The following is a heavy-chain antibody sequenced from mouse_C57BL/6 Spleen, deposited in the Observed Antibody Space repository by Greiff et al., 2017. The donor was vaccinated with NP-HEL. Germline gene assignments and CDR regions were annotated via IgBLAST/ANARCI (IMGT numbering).Heavy chain of an antibody. CDR3: TGDYDYGEGGFAY. CDR1: GYTFTSYW. Sequence: EVQLQESGTVLARPGASVKMSCKTSGYTFTSYWMHWVKQRPGQGLEWIGAIYPGNSDTSYNQKFKGKAKLTAVTSASTAYMELSSLTNEDSAVYYCTGDYDYGEGGFAYWGQGTLVTVSA. J-gene: IGHJ3*01. CDR2: IYPGNSDT. V-gene: IGHV1-5*01. D-gene: IGHD2-4*01.